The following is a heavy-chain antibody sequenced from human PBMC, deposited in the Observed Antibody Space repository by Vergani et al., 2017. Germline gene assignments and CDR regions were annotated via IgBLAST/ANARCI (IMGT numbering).Heavy chain of an antibody. CDR3: AREDQTGEYFDY. CDR2: INAGNGNT. Sequence: QVQFVQSGAEVKKPGASVKVSRQASGYSFTRYAMHWVRQAPGQRPECMGWINAGNGNTKYAQKFQGRVTITRDTPASTVYMGLSSLRSEDTTVYYCAREDQTGEYFDYWGQGTLVTVSS. CDR1: GYSFTRYA. V-gene: IGHV1-3*01. D-gene: IGHD2-8*02. J-gene: IGHJ4*02.